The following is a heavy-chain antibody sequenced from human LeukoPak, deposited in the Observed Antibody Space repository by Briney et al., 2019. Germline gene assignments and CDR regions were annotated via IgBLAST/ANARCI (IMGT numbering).Heavy chain of an antibody. CDR1: GFTFSSYG. J-gene: IGHJ4*02. D-gene: IGHD2-2*02. CDR2: IRYDGSNK. V-gene: IGHV3-30*02. Sequence: GGSLRLSCAASGFTFSSYGMHWVRQAPGKGLEWVAFIRYDGSNKYYADSVKGRLTIFRDNSKNTLYLQMNSLRAEDTAVYYCARLGYCSSTSCYSRPGQDWGQGTLVTVSS. CDR3: ARLGYCSSTSCYSRPGQD.